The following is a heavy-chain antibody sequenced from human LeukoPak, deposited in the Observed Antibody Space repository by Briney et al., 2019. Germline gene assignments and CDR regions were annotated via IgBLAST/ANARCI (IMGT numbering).Heavy chain of an antibody. V-gene: IGHV1-2*02. D-gene: IGHD3-22*01. CDR3: ARRGRAPDYYDSSGYYLRGGLDY. J-gene: IGHJ4*02. Sequence: ASVKVSCKASGYTFTSYSINWVRQAPGQGLEWMGWISTYNGNTNYAQKFQGRVTMTRDTSISTAYMELSRLRSDDTAVYYCARRGRAPDYYDSSGYYLRGGLDYWGQGTLVTVSS. CDR1: GYTFTSYS. CDR2: ISTYNGNT.